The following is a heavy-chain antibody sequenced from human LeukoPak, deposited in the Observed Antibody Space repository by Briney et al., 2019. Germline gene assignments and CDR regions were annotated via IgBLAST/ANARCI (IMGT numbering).Heavy chain of an antibody. V-gene: IGHV3-23*01. CDR2: IFGSGGSP. Sequence: GGSLRLSCAASGFTFSSYAMSWVRQAPGKGLEWVAGIFGSGGSPHYADPVKGRFTISRDNSRNTVYLQINSLRAEDTAVYYCGKTTVGYSSGQKPAWPVDYWGQGTLVTVSS. J-gene: IGHJ4*02. CDR3: GKTTVGYSSGQKPAWPVDY. D-gene: IGHD5-18*01. CDR1: GFTFSSYA.